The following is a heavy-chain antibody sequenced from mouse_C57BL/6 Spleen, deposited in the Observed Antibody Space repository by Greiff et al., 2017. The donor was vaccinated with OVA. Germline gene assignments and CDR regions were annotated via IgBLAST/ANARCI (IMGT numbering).Heavy chain of an antibody. J-gene: IGHJ2*01. Sequence: VKLQQPGAELVMPGASVKLSCKASGYTFTSYWMHWVKQRPGQGLEWIGEIDPSDSYTNYNQKFKGKSTLTVDKSSSTAYMQLSSLTSEDSAVYYCARSLSNYFDYWGQGTTLTVSS. V-gene: IGHV1-69*01. CDR3: ARSLSNYFDY. CDR2: IDPSDSYT. CDR1: GYTFTSYW. D-gene: IGHD1-1*01.